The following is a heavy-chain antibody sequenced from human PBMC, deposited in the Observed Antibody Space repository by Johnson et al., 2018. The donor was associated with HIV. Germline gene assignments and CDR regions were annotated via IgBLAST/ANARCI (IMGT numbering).Heavy chain of an antibody. V-gene: IGHV3-33*06. CDR2: LWSDGSRK. J-gene: IGHJ3*02. Sequence: QVQLVESGGGVVQPGGSLRLSCAASGFSLSSYGMHWVRQAPGKGLEWVAVLWSDGSRKYYADSVKGRFTISRDISNNTLHLQMNSLRAGDTAVYYCAKDESDAFDIWGQGTMVTVSS. CDR1: GFSLSSYG. CDR3: AKDESDAFDI.